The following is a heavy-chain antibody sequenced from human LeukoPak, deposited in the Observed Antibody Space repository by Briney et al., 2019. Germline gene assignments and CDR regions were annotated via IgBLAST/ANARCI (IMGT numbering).Heavy chain of an antibody. Sequence: ASVKVSCKASGGTFSSYAISWVRQAPGQGLEWMGGIIPIFGTANYAQKFQGRVTITTDESTSTAYMELSSLRSEDTAVYYCARVLTTYYYDSSGYYNHYWGQGTLVTVSS. V-gene: IGHV1-69*05. CDR2: IIPIFGTA. CDR3: ARVLTTYYYDSSGYYNHY. J-gene: IGHJ4*02. D-gene: IGHD3-22*01. CDR1: GGTFSSYA.